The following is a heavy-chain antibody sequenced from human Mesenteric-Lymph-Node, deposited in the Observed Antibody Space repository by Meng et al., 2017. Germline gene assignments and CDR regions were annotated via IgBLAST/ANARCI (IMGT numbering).Heavy chain of an antibody. CDR1: GFNFYDYW. Sequence: GESLKISCAASGFNFYDYWMSWVRQAPGKGLERVANIKQDRSEKYYVYYVDSVKGRFTISRDNAKNSLYLQMNSLRAEDTAVYYCAREAIVSTTDDAFDVWGQGTMVTVSS. J-gene: IGHJ3*01. CDR3: AREAIVSTTDDAFDV. V-gene: IGHV3-7*01. CDR2: IKQDRSEK. D-gene: IGHD5/OR15-5a*01.